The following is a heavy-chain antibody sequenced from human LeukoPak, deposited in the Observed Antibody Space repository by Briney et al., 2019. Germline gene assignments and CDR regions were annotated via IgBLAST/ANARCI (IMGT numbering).Heavy chain of an antibody. CDR2: ISYDGSNK. CDR1: GFTFSSYA. V-gene: IGHV3-30-3*01. Sequence: PGRSLRLSCAASGFTFSSYAMHWVRQAPGKGLEWVAVISYDGSNKYYADSVKGRFTISRDNSKNTLYLQMNSLRAEDTAVYYCAREGDYYYDSSGYYLIWGQGTLVTVSS. D-gene: IGHD3-22*01. J-gene: IGHJ4*02. CDR3: AREGDYYYDSSGYYLI.